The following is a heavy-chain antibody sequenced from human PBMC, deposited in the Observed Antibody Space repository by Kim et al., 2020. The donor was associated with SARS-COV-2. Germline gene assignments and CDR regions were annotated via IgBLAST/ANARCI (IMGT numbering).Heavy chain of an antibody. J-gene: IGHJ6*02. CDR1: GYTFTSYG. V-gene: IGHV1-18*01. Sequence: ASVKVSCKASGYTFTSYGISWVRQAPGQGLEWMGWISAYNGNTNYAQKLQGRVTMTTDTSTSTAYMELRSLRSDDTAVYYCARGPDRVSSGWYVHYYGMDVWGQGTTVTVSS. D-gene: IGHD6-19*01. CDR2: ISAYNGNT. CDR3: ARGPDRVSSGWYVHYYGMDV.